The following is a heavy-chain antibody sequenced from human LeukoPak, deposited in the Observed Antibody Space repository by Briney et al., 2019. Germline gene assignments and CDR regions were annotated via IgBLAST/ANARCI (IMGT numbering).Heavy chain of an antibody. Sequence: PGGSLRLSCAASGFTFSSYSMNWVRQAPGKGLEWVSSIGSSSSYIYYADSVKGRFTISRDNAKNSLYLQMNSLRAENTAVYYCARGNSGYCSGSNCYSPFDYWGQGTLVTVSS. V-gene: IGHV3-21*01. CDR1: GFTFSSYS. J-gene: IGHJ4*02. CDR3: ARGNSGYCSGSNCYSPFDY. D-gene: IGHD2-15*01. CDR2: IGSSSSYI.